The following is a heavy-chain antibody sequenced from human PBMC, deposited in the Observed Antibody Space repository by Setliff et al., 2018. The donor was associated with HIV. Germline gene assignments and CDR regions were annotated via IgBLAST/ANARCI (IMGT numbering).Heavy chain of an antibody. CDR2: IRTKGYGATT. CDR1: GFTFGDHP. V-gene: IGHV3-49*03. CDR3: SRGARPTDEFVGFDP. Sequence: PGGSLRLSCITSGFTFGDHPMGWFRQAPGKGLEWVSFIRTKGYGATTEYAASVKGRFTISRDDSKGIAYLQMNSLKTEDTAVYYCSRGARPTDEFVGFDPWGQGTLVTVS. D-gene: IGHD4-17*01. J-gene: IGHJ5*02.